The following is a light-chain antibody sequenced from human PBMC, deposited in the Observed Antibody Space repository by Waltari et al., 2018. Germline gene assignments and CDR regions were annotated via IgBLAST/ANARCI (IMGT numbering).Light chain of an antibody. CDR1: QSIGRS. Sequence: EMVLTQSSVSQSVTPKEKVTITCRASQSIGRSLHWDQRKPGQSPNLLIQYASQSISGVPAVFSGSGSGTDFTLTITSLEAEDAATYFCHQSSKLPITFGQGTRLEI. CDR2: YAS. J-gene: IGKJ5*01. V-gene: IGKV6-21*02. CDR3: HQSSKLPIT.